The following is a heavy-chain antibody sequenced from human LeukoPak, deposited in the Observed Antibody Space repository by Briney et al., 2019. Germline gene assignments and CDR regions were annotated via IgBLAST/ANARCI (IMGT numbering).Heavy chain of an antibody. CDR2: IYYSGST. CDR3: ARGGTDSSGWYNYYYYMDV. J-gene: IGHJ6*03. D-gene: IGHD6-19*01. CDR1: GGSISSHY. Sequence: SETLSLTCTVSGGSISSHYWSWLRQPPGKGLEWIGYIYYSGSTNYNPSLKSRVTISVDTSKNQFSLKLSSVTAADTAVYYCARGGTDSSGWYNYYYYMDVWGKGTTVAVSS. V-gene: IGHV4-59*11.